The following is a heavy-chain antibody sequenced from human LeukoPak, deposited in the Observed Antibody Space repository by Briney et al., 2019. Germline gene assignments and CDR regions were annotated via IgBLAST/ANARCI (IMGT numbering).Heavy chain of an antibody. CDR2: IYYSGST. CDR3: ASLRGYSYGTFDY. D-gene: IGHD5-18*01. V-gene: IGHV4-30-4*08. J-gene: IGHJ4*02. CDR1: GGSISGYY. Sequence: SETLSLTCTVSGGSISGYYWSWIRQPPGKGLEWIGYIYYSGSTYYNPSLKSRVTISVDTSKNQFSLKLSSVTAADTAVYYCASLRGYSYGTFDYWGQGTLVTVSS.